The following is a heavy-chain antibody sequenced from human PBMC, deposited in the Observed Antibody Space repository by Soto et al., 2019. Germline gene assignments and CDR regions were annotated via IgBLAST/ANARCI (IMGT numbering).Heavy chain of an antibody. Sequence: QVQLVQSGAAVKEPGSSVKVSCKASGDTFSNYATTWVRQAPGQGLEWMGAIIPLFGTITYAQNFQGRVTSPADESTRTAYMELSSLRSDDTAVYYCARVLPGGWVEPGAIRGYLDTWGQGTLVTVSS. V-gene: IGHV1-69*01. J-gene: IGHJ4*02. CDR2: IIPLFGTI. CDR3: ARVLPGGWVEPGAIRGYLDT. D-gene: IGHD6-19*01. CDR1: GDTFSNYA.